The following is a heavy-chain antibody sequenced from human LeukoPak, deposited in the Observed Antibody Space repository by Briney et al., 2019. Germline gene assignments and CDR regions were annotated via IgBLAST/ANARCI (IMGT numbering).Heavy chain of an antibody. D-gene: IGHD3-10*01. CDR2: ISGSGGST. CDR3: AKDLGGSGSRYGY. J-gene: IGHJ4*02. V-gene: IGHV3-23*01. CDR1: GFTFSSYA. Sequence: GGSLRLSCAASGFTFSSYAMSWVRQAPGKGLEWVSAISGSGGSTYYADSVRGRFTISRDNSKNTLYLQMNSLRAGDTAVYYCAKDLGGSGSRYGYWGQGTLVTVSS.